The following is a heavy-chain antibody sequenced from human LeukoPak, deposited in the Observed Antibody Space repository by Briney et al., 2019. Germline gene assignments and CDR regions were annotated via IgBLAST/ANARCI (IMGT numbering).Heavy chain of an antibody. V-gene: IGHV6-1*01. Sequence: SQTLSLTCAISGDSVSSNSAAWNWIRQSPSRGLEWLGRTYYRSKWYNDYAVSVKSRITINPDTSKNQFSLQLNSVTPEDTAVYYCARAGYYDSSGYYLGAYYYYGMDVWSQGTTVTASS. J-gene: IGHJ6*02. CDR2: TYYRSKWYN. CDR1: GDSVSSNSAA. CDR3: ARAGYYDSSGYYLGAYYYYGMDV. D-gene: IGHD3-22*01.